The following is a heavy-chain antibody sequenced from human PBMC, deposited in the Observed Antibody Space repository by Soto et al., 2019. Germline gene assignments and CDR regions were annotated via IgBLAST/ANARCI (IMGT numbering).Heavy chain of an antibody. Sequence: VRQVPGKGPVWVSRINSDGNSTSYADSVKGRFTISRDNAKNTLYLQMNSLRAEDTAVYYCARGSNHFDYWGQGTLVTVSS. D-gene: IGHD4-4*01. CDR2: INSDGNST. CDR3: ARGSNHFDY. J-gene: IGHJ4*02. V-gene: IGHV3-74*01.